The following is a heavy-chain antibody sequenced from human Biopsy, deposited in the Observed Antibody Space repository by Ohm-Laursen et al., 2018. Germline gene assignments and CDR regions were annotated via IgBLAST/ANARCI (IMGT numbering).Heavy chain of an antibody. D-gene: IGHD2-15*01. Sequence: ASVKVSCKASGYTFTAPPFPRLRQVPGQGLEWMGWINPHSGTTKFAQDFQGRVTMTRDTSITTAYMELRRLRSDDTAVYYCAKGQDLRGGAEYFQHWGQGALVTVSS. CDR1: GYTFTAPP. V-gene: IGHV1-2*02. CDR3: AKGQDLRGGAEYFQH. J-gene: IGHJ1*01. CDR2: INPHSGTT.